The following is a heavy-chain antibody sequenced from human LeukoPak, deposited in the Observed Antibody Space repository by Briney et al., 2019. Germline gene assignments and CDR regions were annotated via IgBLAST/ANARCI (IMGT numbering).Heavy chain of an antibody. V-gene: IGHV3-74*01. CDR2: INSDGSST. CDR1: GFTFSSYW. Sequence: GGSLRLSCAASGFTFSSYWMLWVRQAPGKGLVWVSRINSDGSSTNYADSVKGRFTISRDNAKNTVYLQMNSLRAEDTAVYYCARAAEVVIARWGQGTLVTVSS. CDR3: ARAAEVVIAR. J-gene: IGHJ4*02. D-gene: IGHD2-21*01.